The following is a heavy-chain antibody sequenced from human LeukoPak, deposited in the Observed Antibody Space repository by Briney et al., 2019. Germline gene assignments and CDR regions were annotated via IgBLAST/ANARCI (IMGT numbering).Heavy chain of an antibody. V-gene: IGHV4-59*12. Sequence: SETLSLTCTVSGGSISSYYWSWIRQPPGKGLEWIGYIYYSGSTNYNPSLKSRVTISVDTSKNHFSLKLRSVTAADTAVYYCARDSGTTGEVKFDPWGQGTLVTVPS. CDR1: GGSISSYY. CDR3: ARDSGTTGEVKFDP. D-gene: IGHD1-7*01. J-gene: IGHJ5*02. CDR2: IYYSGST.